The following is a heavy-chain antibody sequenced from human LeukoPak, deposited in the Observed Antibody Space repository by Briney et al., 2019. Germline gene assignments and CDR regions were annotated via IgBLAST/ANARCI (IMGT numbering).Heavy chain of an antibody. V-gene: IGHV4-59*12. CDR1: GVSISGYS. D-gene: IGHD3-22*01. J-gene: IGHJ4*02. CDR3: ARLVRYESSGGYYFDD. CDR2: MFHSGST. Sequence: SETLSLTCIVSGVSISGYSWSWIRQPPGKGLEWIGYMFHSGSTNYSPSLKSRVTISVDTSKNQFSLKLSSVTAADTAVYYCARLVRYESSGGYYFDDWGQGTLVTVSS.